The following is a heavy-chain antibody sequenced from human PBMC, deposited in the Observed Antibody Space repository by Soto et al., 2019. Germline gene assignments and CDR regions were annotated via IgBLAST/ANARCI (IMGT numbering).Heavy chain of an antibody. D-gene: IGHD2-15*01. J-gene: IGHJ6*04. CDR3: ARAWCTDSRPAA. Sequence: GSLSLSCVASGGTISLYRLIWCRQAPGKGLEWVASITISSSCIYYEDSLKGRFTISTVNAKNSLFLQLASLRAEDTAVHFCARAWCTDSRPAARDKGTSVTVSS. CDR2: ITISSSCI. CDR1: GGTISLYR. V-gene: IGHV3-21*01.